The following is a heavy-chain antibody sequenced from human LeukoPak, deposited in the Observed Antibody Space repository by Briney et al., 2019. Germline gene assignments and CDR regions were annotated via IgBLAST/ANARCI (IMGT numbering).Heavy chain of an antibody. CDR2: IYPGDSDT. CDR3: ARDFGVVPAAIRVGRANWFDP. Sequence: GESLKISCKGSGYSFTSYWIGWVRQMPGKGLEWMGIIYPGDSDTRYSPSFQGQVTISADKSISTAYLQWSSLKASDTAMYYCARDFGVVPAAIRVGRANWFDPWGQGTLVTVSS. J-gene: IGHJ5*02. D-gene: IGHD2-2*01. V-gene: IGHV5-51*01. CDR1: GYSFTSYW.